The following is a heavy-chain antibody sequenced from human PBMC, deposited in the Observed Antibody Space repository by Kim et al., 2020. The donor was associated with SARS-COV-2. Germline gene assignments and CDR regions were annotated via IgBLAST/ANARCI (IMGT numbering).Heavy chain of an antibody. CDR3: ARESTQNYDFWSGYLN. D-gene: IGHD3-3*01. V-gene: IGHV4-30-2*05. Sequence: SRKSRVTISVDTSKNQFSLKLSSVTAADTAVYYCARESTQNYDFWSGYLNWGQGTLVTVSS. J-gene: IGHJ4*02.